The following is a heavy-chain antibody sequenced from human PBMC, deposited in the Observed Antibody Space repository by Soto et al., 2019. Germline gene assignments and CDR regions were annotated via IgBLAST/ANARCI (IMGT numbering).Heavy chain of an antibody. Sequence: SETLSLTCAVYGGSFSGYYWSWIRQPPGKGLEWIGEINHSGSTNYNPSLKSRVTISVDTSKNQFSLKLSSVTAADTAVYYCARGRIAARWGPGTLLTVS. V-gene: IGHV4-34*01. CDR2: INHSGST. CDR3: ARGRIAAR. D-gene: IGHD6-6*01. CDR1: GGSFSGYY. J-gene: IGHJ4*02.